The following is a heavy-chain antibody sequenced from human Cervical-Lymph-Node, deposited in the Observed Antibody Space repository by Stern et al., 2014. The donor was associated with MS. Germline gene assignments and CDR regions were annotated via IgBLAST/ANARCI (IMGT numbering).Heavy chain of an antibody. CDR2: IFPDDSDT. V-gene: IGHV5-51*03. CDR1: GYSFTTFW. J-gene: IGHJ4*02. Sequence: EVQLVESGAEVKKPGESLKISCKGSGYSFTTFWIGLVRHMPGKGLEWMGIIFPDDSDTRYSPSFQGQVNISADRSTDTTYLQWSSLKASDTATYYCARPLGSGWTAGWYYWGQGTRVTVSS. D-gene: IGHD6-19*01. CDR3: ARPLGSGWTAGWYY.